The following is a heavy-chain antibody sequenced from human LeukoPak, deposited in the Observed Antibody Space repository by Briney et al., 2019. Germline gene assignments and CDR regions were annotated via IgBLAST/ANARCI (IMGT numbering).Heavy chain of an antibody. D-gene: IGHD3-16*02. V-gene: IGHV1-18*04. CDR3: ARDQYDSVWGSYRPYFDY. J-gene: IGHJ4*02. Sequence: ASVKVSCKASGYTFTSYGISWVRQAPGQGLECMGSISPYTGNTKYAERLQDRVIMTTDTSTRTAYMELRSLRSDDTAVFYCARDQYDSVWGSYRPYFDYWGQGTPVTVSS. CDR1: GYTFTSYG. CDR2: ISPYTGNT.